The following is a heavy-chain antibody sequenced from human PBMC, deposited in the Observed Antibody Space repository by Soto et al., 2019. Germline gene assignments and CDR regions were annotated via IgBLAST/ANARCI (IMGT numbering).Heavy chain of an antibody. J-gene: IGHJ6*01. V-gene: IGHV1-69*06. Sequence: QVHLLQSGAEVKKPGSSLKVSCKVSGGAFTNYSLNWVRHSPGQGLEWLGGIIPLHNTSNYSEKFVGRLSVTADISSSTVYMHLSGLTSGDTATYYCASWSAWNPLYYHGMDVW. D-gene: IGHD1-1*01. CDR2: IIPLHNTS. CDR3: ASWSAWNPLYYHGMDV. CDR1: GGAFTNYS.